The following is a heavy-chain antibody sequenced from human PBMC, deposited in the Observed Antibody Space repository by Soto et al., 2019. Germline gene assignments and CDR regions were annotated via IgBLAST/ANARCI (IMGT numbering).Heavy chain of an antibody. J-gene: IGHJ6*02. CDR1: GYTFTRYG. D-gene: IGHD3-16*01. CDR2: INTYNGNT. Sequence: QVPLVQSGAEVKNPGASVKVSCKASGYTFTRYGIGWARQAPGQGLEWMGWINTYNGNTNYAQNVQGSVTLTTDTSTSTAYMELRSLRSNDTAIYYCAMVDVYVTPSPQDVWGQGTTVIVSS. V-gene: IGHV1-18*01. CDR3: AMVDVYVTPSPQDV.